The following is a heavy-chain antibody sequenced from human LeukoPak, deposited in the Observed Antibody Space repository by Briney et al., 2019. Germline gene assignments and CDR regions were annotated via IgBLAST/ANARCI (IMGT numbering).Heavy chain of an antibody. CDR1: GFIFSGSD. V-gene: IGHV3-73*01. CDR3: TTYRSGHY. CDR2: VTIKANNYAT. D-gene: IGHD6-19*01. Sequence: PGGSLKLSCAASGFIFSGSDMHGVRQACGKGLEWVGRVTIKANNYATAYAASVKGRFTISSDDSEKTAYLQMNSLRTEDTAVYYCTTYRSGHYWGQGTLVSVSS. J-gene: IGHJ4*02.